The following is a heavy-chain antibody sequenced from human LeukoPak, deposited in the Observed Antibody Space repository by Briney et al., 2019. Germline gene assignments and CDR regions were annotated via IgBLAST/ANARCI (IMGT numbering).Heavy chain of an antibody. Sequence: SQTLSLTCTVSGGSISSVSYYWSWIRQPAGKGLEWIGRVYTSGSTNYNPSLKSRVTISVDTSKNQFSLKLSSVTAADTAVYYCAREPRPGDRCVLGRCYPDAFDIWGQGTMVTVSS. CDR1: GGSISSVSYY. D-gene: IGHD2-2*01. CDR3: AREPRPGDRCVLGRCYPDAFDI. V-gene: IGHV4-61*02. J-gene: IGHJ3*02. CDR2: VYTSGST.